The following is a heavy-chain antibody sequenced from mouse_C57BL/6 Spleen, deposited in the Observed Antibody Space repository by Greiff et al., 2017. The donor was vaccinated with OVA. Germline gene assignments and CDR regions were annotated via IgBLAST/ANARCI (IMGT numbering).Heavy chain of an antibody. CDR1: GFSLSTSGMG. V-gene: IGHV8-12*01. D-gene: IGHD2-4*01. CDR3: ARSWRIYYDYDGSHAMDY. J-gene: IGHJ4*01. CDR2: IYWDDDK. Sequence: QVTLKESGPGILQSSQTLSLTCSFSGFSLSTSGMGVSWIRQPSGKGLEWLAHIYWDDDKRYNPSLKSRLTISKDTSRNQVFLKITSVDTADTATYYCARSWRIYYDYDGSHAMDYWGQGTSVTVSS.